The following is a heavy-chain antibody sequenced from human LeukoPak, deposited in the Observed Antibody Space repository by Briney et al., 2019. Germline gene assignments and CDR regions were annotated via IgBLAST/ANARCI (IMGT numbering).Heavy chain of an antibody. Sequence: PSETLSLTCTVSGGSISSYYWSWIRQPPWKGLEWIGYIYYSGSTNYNPSLKSRVTISVDTSKNQFSLKLSSVTAADTAVYYCARFPGLRFYYMDVWGKGTTVTVSS. J-gene: IGHJ6*03. CDR2: IYYSGST. CDR3: ARFPGLRFYYMDV. CDR1: GGSISSYY. V-gene: IGHV4-59*01. D-gene: IGHD3-3*01.